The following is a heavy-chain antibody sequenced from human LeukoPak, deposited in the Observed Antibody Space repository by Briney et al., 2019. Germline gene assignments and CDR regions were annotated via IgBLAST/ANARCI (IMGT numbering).Heavy chain of an antibody. CDR3: ARHNYPYDSGGYYYAY. V-gene: IGHV3-21*01. CDR1: GFTFSSYS. CDR2: ISSSSSYI. J-gene: IGHJ4*02. D-gene: IGHD3-22*01. Sequence: GGSLRLSCAASGFTFSSYSMNWVRQAPGKGLEWVSSISSSSSYIYYADSVKGRFTISRDNAKNSLYLQMNSLRAQDTAVYYCARHNYPYDSGGYYYAYWGQGTLVTVSS.